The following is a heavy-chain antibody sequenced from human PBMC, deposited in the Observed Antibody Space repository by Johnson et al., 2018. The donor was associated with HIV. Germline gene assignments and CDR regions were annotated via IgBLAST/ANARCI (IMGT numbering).Heavy chain of an antibody. Sequence: LVESGGGVVQPGRSLRLSCAASGFTFDDYAMHWVRQAPGTGLEWVSGISWNSGSIGYADSVQGRFTISRDNAKNSLYLQMNSLRAEDTALYYCAKDLALSGYLDAFDIWGQGTMVTVSS. J-gene: IGHJ3*02. V-gene: IGHV3-9*01. CDR1: GFTFDDYA. CDR3: AKDLALSGYLDAFDI. D-gene: IGHD3-22*01. CDR2: ISWNSGSI.